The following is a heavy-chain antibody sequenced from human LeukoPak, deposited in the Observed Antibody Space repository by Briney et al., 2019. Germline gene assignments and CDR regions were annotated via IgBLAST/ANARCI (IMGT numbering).Heavy chain of an antibody. V-gene: IGHV3-9*01. CDR2: INWNGRSV. CDR1: GFTFDDYT. J-gene: IGHJ4*02. D-gene: IGHD5-12*01. Sequence: GGSLRLSCAASGFTFDDYTMHWVRQVPGKGLEWVSSINWNGRSVGYADSVRGRFTISRDNAKNSAFLQMNSLRGEDTAFYYCAKDRGYSNNVIFHYWGQGTLVTVSS. CDR3: AKDRGYSNNVIFHY.